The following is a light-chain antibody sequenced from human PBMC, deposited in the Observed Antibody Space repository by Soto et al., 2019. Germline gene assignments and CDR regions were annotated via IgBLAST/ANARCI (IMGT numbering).Light chain of an antibody. CDR2: DVN. CDR3: CSYAGSHTWV. CDR1: SSDVGNYNY. J-gene: IGLJ3*02. V-gene: IGLV2-11*01. Sequence: QSALTQPRSVSGSPGQSVTISCTGTSSDVGNYNYVSWCQQHPGKAPKVMIYDVNKRPSGVPDRFSGSKSGNTASLTISGLQTEDEADYFCCSYAGSHTWVFGGGTKLTVL.